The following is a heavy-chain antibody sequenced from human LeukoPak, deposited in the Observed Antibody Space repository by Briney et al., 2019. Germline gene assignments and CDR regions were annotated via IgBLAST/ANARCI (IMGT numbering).Heavy chain of an antibody. CDR1: GYSISSGYY. D-gene: IGHD3-10*01. CDR2: IYHSGTT. CDR3: ARSGSGSDYYFYYMDV. Sequence: PSETLSLTCAVSGYSISSGYYWGWIRQPPGKGLEWIGSIYHSGTTYYNPSLMSRVTISVDTSKNQFSLKVTSATAADTAVYYCARSGSGSDYYFYYMDVWGKGTMVTVSS. V-gene: IGHV4-38-2*01. J-gene: IGHJ6*03.